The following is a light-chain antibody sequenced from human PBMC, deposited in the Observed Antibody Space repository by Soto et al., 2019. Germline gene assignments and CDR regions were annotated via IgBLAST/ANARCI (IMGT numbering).Light chain of an antibody. J-gene: IGLJ1*01. CDR2: DVS. CDR3: SSYTTSSTYV. V-gene: IGLV2-14*01. CDR1: SSDVGAYNY. Sequence: ALTQPASVSGYPGQSITISCTGASSDVGAYNYVAWCQQHPGKGPKLLIYDVSNRPSGFSSRFSGSKSGNTASLTISGLRAEDEADYFCSSYTTSSTYVFGTGTKVTVL.